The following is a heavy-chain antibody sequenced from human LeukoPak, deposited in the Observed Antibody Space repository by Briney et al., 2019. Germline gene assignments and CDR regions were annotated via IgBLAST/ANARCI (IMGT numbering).Heavy chain of an antibody. Sequence: SETLSLTCTVSGDSISSGDYYWSWIRQPTGKGLELIGRISSSVSTNYNPSLKSRVTISVDTSKNQFSLKLSSVTAADTAVYFCARGPYSYDSSGAFDIWGQGTMVTVSS. CDR1: GDSISSGDYY. CDR2: ISSSVST. J-gene: IGHJ3*02. CDR3: ARGPYSYDSSGAFDI. V-gene: IGHV4-61*02. D-gene: IGHD3-22*01.